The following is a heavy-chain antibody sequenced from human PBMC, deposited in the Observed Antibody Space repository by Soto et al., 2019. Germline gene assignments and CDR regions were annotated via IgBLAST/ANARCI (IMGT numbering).Heavy chain of an antibody. Sequence: RWLRHLSGKGLEWMGRIDPSDSYTNYSPSFQGHVTISADKSISTAYLQWSSLKASDTAMYYCARQGIVMEYSSEGMHYSFPGMDVWGHGSTV. CDR2: IDPSDSYT. V-gene: IGHV5-10-1*01. CDR3: ARQGIVMEYSSEGMHYSFPGMDV. J-gene: IGHJ6*02. D-gene: IGHD6-6*01.